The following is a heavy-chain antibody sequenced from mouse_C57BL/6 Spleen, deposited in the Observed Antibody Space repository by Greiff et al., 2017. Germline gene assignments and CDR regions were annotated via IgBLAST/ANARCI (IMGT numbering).Heavy chain of an antibody. CDR1: GYTFTDYE. Sequence: QVQLQQSGAELVRPGASVTLSCKASGYTFTDYEMHWVKQTPVHGLEWIGAIDPETGGTAYNQKFKGKAILTADKSSSPAYMELRSLTSEDSAVYYCTRDGAYYSNYAWFAYWGQGTLVTVSA. CDR3: TRDGAYYSNYAWFAY. CDR2: IDPETGGT. J-gene: IGHJ3*01. D-gene: IGHD2-5*01. V-gene: IGHV1-15*01.